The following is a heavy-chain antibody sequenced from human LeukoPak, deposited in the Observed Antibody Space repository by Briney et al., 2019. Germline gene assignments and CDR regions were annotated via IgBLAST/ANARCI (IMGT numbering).Heavy chain of an antibody. V-gene: IGHV3-21*01. CDR2: ISSSGSYI. CDR1: GFTFSSYA. J-gene: IGHJ4*02. D-gene: IGHD3-22*01. CDR3: ARDYDRSGYSDS. Sequence: KTGGSLRLSCAASGFTFSSYAINWVRQALGKGLEWVSCISSSGSYIYYADSVRGRFTISRDNAKNSLYLQMNSLRVEDTAVYYCARDYDRSGYSDSWGQGTLVTVSS.